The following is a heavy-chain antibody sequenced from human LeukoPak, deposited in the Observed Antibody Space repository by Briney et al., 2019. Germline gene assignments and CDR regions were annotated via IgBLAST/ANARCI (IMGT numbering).Heavy chain of an antibody. Sequence: PSQTLSLTCTVSGGSISSGGYSWSWIRQHPGKGLEWIGYIYYSGSTYYNPSLKSRVTISVDTSKNQFSLKLSSVTAADTAVYYCARLSNYYDSSGYYWYYYYYGMDVWGQGTTVTVSS. D-gene: IGHD3-22*01. CDR1: GGSISSGGYS. V-gene: IGHV4-31*03. J-gene: IGHJ6*02. CDR2: IYYSGST. CDR3: ARLSNYYDSSGYYWYYYYYGMDV.